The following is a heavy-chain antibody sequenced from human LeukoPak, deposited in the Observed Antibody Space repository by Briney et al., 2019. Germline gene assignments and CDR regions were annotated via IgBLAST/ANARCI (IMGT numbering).Heavy chain of an antibody. J-gene: IGHJ5*02. CDR2: IIPIFGTA. Sequence: ASVKVSCKASGGTFSSYAISWVRQAPGQGLEWMGGIIPIFGTANYAQKFQGRVTITADESTSTAYMELSSLRSEDTAVYYCARARPVRGVFLSSWWFDPWGQGTLVTVSS. D-gene: IGHD3-10*01. CDR1: GGTFSSYA. CDR3: ARARPVRGVFLSSWWFDP. V-gene: IGHV1-69*13.